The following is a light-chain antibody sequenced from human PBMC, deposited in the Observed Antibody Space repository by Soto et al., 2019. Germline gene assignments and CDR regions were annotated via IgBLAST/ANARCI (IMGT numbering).Light chain of an antibody. J-gene: IGLJ2*01. CDR1: SSDIGAYNY. CDR3: ISFTSSNTGV. Sequence: QSALTQPASVSGSPGQSSTISCTGTSSDIGAYNYVSWYQQHPGKAPKLMIYDVSNRPSGVSDRFSGSKSGNTASLTISGLQAEDEADYYCISFTSSNTGVFGGGTKVTVL. CDR2: DVS. V-gene: IGLV2-14*03.